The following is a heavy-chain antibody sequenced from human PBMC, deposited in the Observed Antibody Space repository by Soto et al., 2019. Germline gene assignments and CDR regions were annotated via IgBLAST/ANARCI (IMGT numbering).Heavy chain of an antibody. CDR1: GYSFTSYW. D-gene: IGHD3-3*01. CDR2: IDPSDSYT. J-gene: IGHJ6*02. CDR3: AREPPVGIFGVVPLYYGMDV. Sequence: PGESLKISCKGSGYSFTSYWISWVRQMPGKGLEWMWRIDPSDSYTNYSPSFQGHVTISADKSISTAYLQWSSLKASDTAMYYCAREPPVGIFGVVPLYYGMDVWGQGTTVTVSS. V-gene: IGHV5-10-1*01.